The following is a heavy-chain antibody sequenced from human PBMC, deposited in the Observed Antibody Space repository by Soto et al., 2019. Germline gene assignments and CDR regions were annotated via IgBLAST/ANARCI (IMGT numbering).Heavy chain of an antibody. V-gene: IGHV3-33*01. CDR2: IWYDGSNK. J-gene: IGHJ6*02. Sequence: PGGSLRLSCAASGFTFSSYGMHWVRQAPGKGLEWVAVIWYDGSNKYCADSVKGRFTISRDNSKNTLYLQMNSLRAEDTAVYYCARERYGDYYYGMDVWGHGTTVTVSS. CDR1: GFTFSSYG. D-gene: IGHD4-17*01. CDR3: ARERYGDYYYGMDV.